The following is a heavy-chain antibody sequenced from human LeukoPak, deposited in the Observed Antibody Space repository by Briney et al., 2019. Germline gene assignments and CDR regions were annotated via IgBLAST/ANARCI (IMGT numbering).Heavy chain of an antibody. CDR3: ARVPHDSDYYYGMDV. CDR1: GGSISTYY. J-gene: IGHJ6*02. D-gene: IGHD2-15*01. Sequence: SETLSLTCTVSGGSISTYYWSWIRQPPGKGLEWIGYIYYSGSTNYNPSLDSRVTISVDTSKNQFSLELTSVTAADTAVYYCARVPHDSDYYYGMDVWGQGTTVTVSS. CDR2: IYYSGST. V-gene: IGHV4-59*01.